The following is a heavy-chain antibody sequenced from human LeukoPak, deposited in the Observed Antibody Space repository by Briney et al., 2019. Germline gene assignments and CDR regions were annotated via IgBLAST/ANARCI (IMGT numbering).Heavy chain of an antibody. D-gene: IGHD6-13*01. J-gene: IGHJ3*02. CDR3: ARPHSSSWYRVACDI. CDR2: IYHSGST. CDR1: GYSISSGYY. Sequence: SETLSLTCAVSGYSISSGYYWGWIRQPPGKGLEWIGSIYHSGSTYYNPSLKSRVTISVDTSKNQFSLKLSSVTAADTAVYYCARPHSSSWYRVACDIWGQGTMVTVSS. V-gene: IGHV4-38-2*01.